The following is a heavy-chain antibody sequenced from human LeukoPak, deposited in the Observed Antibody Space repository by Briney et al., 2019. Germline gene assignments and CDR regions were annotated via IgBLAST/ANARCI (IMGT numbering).Heavy chain of an antibody. D-gene: IGHD1-26*01. CDR2: IYYSGST. CDR3: ARRAGSGSYEVYFDY. J-gene: IGHJ4*02. CDR1: GGSISSSSYY. Sequence: PSETLSLTCTVSGGSISSSSYYWGWIRQPPGKGLEWIGSIYYSGSTYYNPSLKSRVTISVDTSKNQFSLKLSSVTAADTAVYYCARRAGSGSYEVYFDYWGQGTLVTVSS. V-gene: IGHV4-39*01.